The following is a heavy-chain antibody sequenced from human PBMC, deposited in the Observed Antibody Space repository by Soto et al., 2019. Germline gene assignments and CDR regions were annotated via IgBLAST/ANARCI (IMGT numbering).Heavy chain of an antibody. CDR1: SDSVNSNTYY. V-gene: IGHV4-39*02. Sequence: SETLSLTCTVSSDSVNSNTYYWGWIRQPPGKGLEWIASIHSNGITYYNPSFKSRVTMSVDTPKNRMSLNLRSVTAADTAVYYCARDHDYSNYFNWFDPWGQGTLVTVSS. D-gene: IGHD4-4*01. CDR3: ARDHDYSNYFNWFDP. J-gene: IGHJ5*02. CDR2: IHSNGIT.